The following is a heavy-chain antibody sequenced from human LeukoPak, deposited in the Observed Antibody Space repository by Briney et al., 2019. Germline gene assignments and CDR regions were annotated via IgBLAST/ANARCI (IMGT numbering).Heavy chain of an antibody. CDR3: ARRRYCSSTSCYRGAFDI. Sequence: SETLSLTRTVSGGSISSSSYYWGWIRQPPGKGLEWIGSIYYSGSTYYNPSLKSRVTISVDTSKNQFSLKLSSVTAADTAVYYCARRRYCSSTSCYRGAFDIWGQGTMVTVSS. CDR2: IYYSGST. CDR1: GGSISSSSYY. J-gene: IGHJ3*02. V-gene: IGHV4-39*07. D-gene: IGHD2-2*02.